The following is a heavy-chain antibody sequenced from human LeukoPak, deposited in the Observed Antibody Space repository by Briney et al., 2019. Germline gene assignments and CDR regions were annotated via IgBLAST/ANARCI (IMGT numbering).Heavy chain of an antibody. Sequence: PSETLSLTCTVSSGSISSGSYYWSWIRQPAGKGLEWIGRIYTSGSTNYNPSPKSRVTISVDTSKNQFSLKLSSVTAADTAVYYCARGVGATSVKRFDPWGQGTLVTVSS. J-gene: IGHJ5*02. CDR1: SGSISSGSYY. CDR3: ARGVGATSVKRFDP. CDR2: IYTSGST. D-gene: IGHD1-26*01. V-gene: IGHV4-61*02.